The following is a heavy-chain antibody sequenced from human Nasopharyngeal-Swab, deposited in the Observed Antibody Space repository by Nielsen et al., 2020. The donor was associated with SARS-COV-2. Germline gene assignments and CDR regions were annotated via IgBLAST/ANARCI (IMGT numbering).Heavy chain of an antibody. V-gene: IGHV3-11*01. CDR2: ISSSGSTI. D-gene: IGHD1-26*01. J-gene: IGHJ3*02. CDR3: ARGGIGIVGASDAFDI. Sequence: WIRQHPGKGLEWVSYISSSGSTIYYADSVKGRFTISRDNAKNSLYLQMNSLRAEDTAVYYCARGGIGIVGASDAFDIWGQGTMVTVSS.